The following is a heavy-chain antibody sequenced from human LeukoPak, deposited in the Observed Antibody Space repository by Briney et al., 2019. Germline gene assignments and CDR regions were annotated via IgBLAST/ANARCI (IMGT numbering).Heavy chain of an antibody. CDR1: GFTFSSYA. D-gene: IGHD4-17*01. CDR2: ISGSGGST. CDR3: AKDTALVQFHYYYYGMDV. V-gene: IGHV3-23*01. J-gene: IGHJ6*02. Sequence: PGGSLRLSCAASGFTFSSYAMSWARQAPGKGLEWVSAISGSGGSTYYADSVKGRFTISRDNSKNTLYLQMNSLRAEDTAVYYCAKDTALVQFHYYYYGMDVWGQGTTVTVSS.